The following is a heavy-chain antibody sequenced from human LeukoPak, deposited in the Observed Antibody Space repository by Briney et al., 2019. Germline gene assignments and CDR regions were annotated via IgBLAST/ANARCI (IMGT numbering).Heavy chain of an antibody. CDR1: GFTFSSYD. CDR2: IGTAGDT. CDR3: ARGRVLRYFDWSGGQGMDV. Sequence: PGGSLRLSCAASGFTFSSYDMHWVRHATGKGLEWVSAIGTAGDTYYPGSVKGRFTISRENAKNSLYLQMNSLRAGDTAVYYCARGRVLRYFDWSGGQGMDVWGQGTTVTVSS. V-gene: IGHV3-13*01. J-gene: IGHJ6*02. D-gene: IGHD3-9*01.